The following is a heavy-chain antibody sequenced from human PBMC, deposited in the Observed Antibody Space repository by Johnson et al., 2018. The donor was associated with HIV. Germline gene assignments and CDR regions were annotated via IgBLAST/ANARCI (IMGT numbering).Heavy chain of an antibody. CDR3: AKDIASGYTNGGTLDI. V-gene: IGHV3-15*05. D-gene: IGHD6-19*01. CDR1: GMIFSNLW. J-gene: IGHJ3*02. Sequence: MLLVESGGGLVKPGGSLRVSCEASGMIFSNLWMNWVRQAPGKGLEWVGRLRSTAAGGTLEYAASVKGRFTISRDDSRDTLYLQMNSLRPEDTGLYYCAKDIASGYTNGGTLDIWGQGTMVTVSS. CDR2: LRSTAAGGTL.